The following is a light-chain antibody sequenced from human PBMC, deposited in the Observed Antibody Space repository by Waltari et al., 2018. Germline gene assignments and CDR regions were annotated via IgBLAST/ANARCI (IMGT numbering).Light chain of an antibody. V-gene: IGKV3-20*01. Sequence: EILLTQSPGTLSLSPGERATLSCRASQSVTRALAWYQQKPGQAPRHLIYDTSKRATGIPDRFSGSGSGTDFSLTISRREPEDFAVYYCQHYVRLPATFGQGTKVEIK. CDR1: QSVTRA. CDR3: QHYVRLPAT. CDR2: DTS. J-gene: IGKJ1*01.